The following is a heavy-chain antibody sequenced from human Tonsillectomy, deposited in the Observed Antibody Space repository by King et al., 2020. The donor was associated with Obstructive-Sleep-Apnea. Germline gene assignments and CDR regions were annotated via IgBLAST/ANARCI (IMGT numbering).Heavy chain of an antibody. J-gene: IGHJ4*02. V-gene: IGHV3-48*04. CDR3: ARDRDWAFDY. CDR2: ISSVNI. Sequence: VQLVQSGGGLVQPGGSLRLSCAASGFTFSSYSMNWVRQAPGKGLEWVSYISSVNIYYADSVKGRFTISRDIAKNSLYLQMNSLRAEDTALYYCARDRDWAFDYWGQGTLVTVSS. CDR1: GFTFSSYS. D-gene: IGHD3-9*01.